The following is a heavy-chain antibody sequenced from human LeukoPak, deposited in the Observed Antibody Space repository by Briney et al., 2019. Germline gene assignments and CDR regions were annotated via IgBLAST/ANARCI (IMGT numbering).Heavy chain of an antibody. Sequence: SETLSLTCTVSGGPICRNSYYWGWIRQSPGKGLEWVAIFYYSGTTFKNPSLKSRVTISVDPSQNQFSLNLKSVTAADTAVYFCAKGRSPKAPFDCWGQGTLVTVSS. J-gene: IGHJ4*02. CDR3: AKGRSPKAPFDC. V-gene: IGHV4-39*01. CDR1: GGPICRNSYY. CDR2: FYYSGTT.